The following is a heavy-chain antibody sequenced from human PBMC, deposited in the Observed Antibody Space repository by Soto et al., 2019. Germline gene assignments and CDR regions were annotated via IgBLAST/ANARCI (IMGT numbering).Heavy chain of an antibody. CDR1: GYTFSTYG. J-gene: IGHJ5*02. D-gene: IGHD3-3*01. CDR2: IGAHNGDT. V-gene: IGHV1-18*01. CDR3: ARDWRGAEGFDP. Sequence: QVQLVQSGPEVKKPGASVKISCKASGYTFSTYGFSWVRQAPGQGLEGMGWIGAHNGDTTYAQKFKGRVTMTTDTATTTSYMELRSLTSGDTAVYFCARDWRGAEGFDPWGQGTLVTVSS.